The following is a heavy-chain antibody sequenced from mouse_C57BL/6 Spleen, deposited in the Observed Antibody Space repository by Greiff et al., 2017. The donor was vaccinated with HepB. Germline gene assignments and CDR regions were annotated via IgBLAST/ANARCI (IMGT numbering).Heavy chain of an antibody. J-gene: IGHJ1*03. V-gene: IGHV1-80*01. CDR3: ARGGYGRDWYFDV. D-gene: IGHD1-1*01. CDR2: IYPGDGDT. Sequence: VQVVESGAELVKPGASVKISCKASGYAFSSYWMNWVKQRPGKGLEWIGQIYPGDGDTNYNGKFKGKATLTADKSSSTAYMQLSSLTSEDSAVYFCARGGYGRDWYFDVWGTGTTVTVSS. CDR1: GYAFSSYW.